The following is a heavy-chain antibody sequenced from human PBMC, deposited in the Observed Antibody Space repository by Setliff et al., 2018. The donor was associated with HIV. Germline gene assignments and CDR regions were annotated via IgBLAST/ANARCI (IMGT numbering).Heavy chain of an antibody. J-gene: IGHJ4*02. V-gene: IGHV1-2*02. CDR1: GYNFNAYY. CDR2: INGNSGGT. Sequence: AASVKVSCKASGYNFNAYYVHWVRQAPGQGLEWMGWINGNSGGTNYAQKFQGRVTMTRDTSTKTAYMELTRLRSDDTAVYSCARGGDDYGPGTWTFDSWGQGTLVTVSS. D-gene: IGHD3-10*01. CDR3: ARGGDDYGPGTWTFDS.